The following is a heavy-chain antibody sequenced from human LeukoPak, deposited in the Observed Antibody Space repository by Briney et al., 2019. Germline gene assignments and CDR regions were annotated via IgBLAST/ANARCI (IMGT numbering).Heavy chain of an antibody. Sequence: ASVKVSCKASGYTFTSYYMHWVRQAPGQGLEWMGIINPSGGSTGYAQKSQGRVTMTRDTSTSTVYMELSSLRSEDTAVYYCARDGGISSSWYGWHYWGQGTLVTVSS. CDR3: ARDGGISSSWYGWHY. V-gene: IGHV1-46*01. J-gene: IGHJ4*02. CDR2: INPSGGST. D-gene: IGHD6-13*01. CDR1: GYTFTSYY.